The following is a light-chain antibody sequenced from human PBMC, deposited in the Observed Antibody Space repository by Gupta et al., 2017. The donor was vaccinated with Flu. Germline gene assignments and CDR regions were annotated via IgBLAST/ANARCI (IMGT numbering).Light chain of an antibody. V-gene: IGKV1-33*01. CDR1: QDISNH. Sequence: DIQMTQSPSSLSASVGDRVTITCQASQDISNHLNWYQQKPGKAPKVLIYEASKLETGVPSRFRGTGFGTEFALTISCLQPDDIATYYCQQEDDLPLTFGGGTKVEI. J-gene: IGKJ4*01. CDR3: QQEDDLPLT. CDR2: EAS.